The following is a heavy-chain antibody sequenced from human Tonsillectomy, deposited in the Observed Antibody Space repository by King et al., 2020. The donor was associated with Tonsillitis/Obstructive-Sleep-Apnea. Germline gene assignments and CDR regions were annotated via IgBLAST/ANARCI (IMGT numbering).Heavy chain of an antibody. CDR3: ARQGPHSSNRFDP. V-gene: IGHV4-31*03. CDR2: IYYSGSA. D-gene: IGHD5-18*01. CDR1: GGSISSGGYY. J-gene: IGHJ5*02. Sequence: VQLQESGPGLVKPSQTLSLTCTVSGGSISSGGYYWSWIRQHPGKGLEWIGYIYYSGSAYYNPSLKSRPAISIDTSKNQFSLRLSSVTAADTAVYYCARQGPHSSNRFDPWGQGSVVTVSS.